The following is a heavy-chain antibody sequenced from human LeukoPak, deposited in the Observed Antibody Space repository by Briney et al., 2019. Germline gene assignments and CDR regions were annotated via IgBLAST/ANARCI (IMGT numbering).Heavy chain of an antibody. Sequence: SETLSLTCTVSGGSISSYYWSWIRQPPGKGLEWIGRIYTSGSTNYNPSLKSRVTMSVDTSKNQFSLKLSSVTAADTAVYYCAREQRLYYGSGITFLASGRPHYYMDVWGKGTTVTISS. V-gene: IGHV4-4*07. CDR2: IYTSGST. CDR1: GGSISSYY. J-gene: IGHJ6*03. CDR3: AREQRLYYGSGITFLASGRPHYYMDV. D-gene: IGHD3-10*01.